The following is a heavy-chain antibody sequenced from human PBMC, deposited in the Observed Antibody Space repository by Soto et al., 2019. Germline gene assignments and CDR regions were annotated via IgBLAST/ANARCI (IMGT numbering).Heavy chain of an antibody. CDR1: GFDFTDHY. V-gene: IGHV1-46*01. CDR2: ISPDGGST. J-gene: IGHJ4*02. D-gene: IGHD3-10*01. CDR3: ARAPRGGVIIVITWAQIDY. Sequence: ASVKFSCKASGFDFTDHYIHWVRQAPGQGLEWMGIISPDGGSTRYSQKFQARITMTRDTSTSTVYMELSSLRSEDTAIYYCARAPRGGVIIVITWAQIDYWGQGTLVTVS.